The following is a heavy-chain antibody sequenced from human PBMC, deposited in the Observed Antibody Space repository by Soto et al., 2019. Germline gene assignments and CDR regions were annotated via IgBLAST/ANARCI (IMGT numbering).Heavy chain of an antibody. D-gene: IGHD2-15*01. J-gene: IGHJ5*02. V-gene: IGHV1-3*01. CDR3: ARARYCSGGSCFFSRNLAS. Sequence: SVKVCCKASGYTLTSYAMHWVRQAPGQRLEWMGWINAGNGNTKYSQKFQGRVTITRDTSASTAYMELSSLRSEDTAVYYCARARYCSGGSCFFSRNLASCGRGTLVPVSS. CDR2: INAGNGNT. CDR1: GYTLTSYA.